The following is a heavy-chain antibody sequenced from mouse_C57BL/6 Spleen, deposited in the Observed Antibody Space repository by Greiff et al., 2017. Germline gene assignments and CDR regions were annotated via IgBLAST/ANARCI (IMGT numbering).Heavy chain of an antibody. V-gene: IGHV10-1*01. Sequence: EVKVVESGGGLVQPKGSLKLSCAASGFSFNTYAMNWVRQAPGKGLEWVARIRSKSNNYATYYAESVKDRFTISRDDSESMLYLQMNNLKTEDTAMYYCVRHGYKDYFDYWGQGTTLTVSS. J-gene: IGHJ2*01. CDR2: IRSKSNNYAT. CDR3: VRHGYKDYFDY. D-gene: IGHD2-2*01. CDR1: GFSFNTYA.